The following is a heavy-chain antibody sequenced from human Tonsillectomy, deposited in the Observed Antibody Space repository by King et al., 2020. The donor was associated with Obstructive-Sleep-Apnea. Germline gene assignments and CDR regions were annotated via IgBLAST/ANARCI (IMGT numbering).Heavy chain of an antibody. CDR2: IYYSGST. CDR3: ANEEWLQF. V-gene: IGHV4-39*07. J-gene: IGHJ4*02. CDR1: VGSISSSSYY. D-gene: IGHD5-24*01. Sequence: LQLQESGPGLVKPSETLSLTCTVSVGSISSSSYYWGWIRQPPGKGLEWIGTIYYSGSTYYNPSLKSRVTISVDTSKNQFSLKLSSVTAADTAVYYCANEEWLQFWGQGTLVTVSS.